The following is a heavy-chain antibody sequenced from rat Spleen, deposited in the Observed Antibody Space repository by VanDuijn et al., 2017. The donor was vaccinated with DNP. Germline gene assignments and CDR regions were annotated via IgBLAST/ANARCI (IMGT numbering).Heavy chain of an antibody. CDR2: ISYDGITT. CDR1: GFTFSDYH. CDR3: ARQGMVVFTPLFPDY. V-gene: IGHV5-7*01. Sequence: EVQLVEYGGGLVQPGRSLKLSCAASGFTFSDYHMAWVRPAQKKGLEWVATISYDGITTYYRDSVKGRFTISRHIAKSTLYLQMDSLRSEDTATYYCARQGMVVFTPLFPDYWGQGVMVTVSS. D-gene: IGHD1-12*02. J-gene: IGHJ2*01.